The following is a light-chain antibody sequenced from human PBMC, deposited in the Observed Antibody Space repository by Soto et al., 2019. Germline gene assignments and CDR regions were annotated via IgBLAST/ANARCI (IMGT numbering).Light chain of an antibody. CDR1: QSVRNG. CDR3: HQYDSFPRT. J-gene: IGKJ1*01. V-gene: IGKV1-5*01. Sequence: DLQMTQSPSTLSASVGDRVTITCRASQSVRNGLAWYQQRPGQAPQLLIYDASSLQSGVPSRFSGSASGTDFTLIISSLQPDDFATYYCHQYDSFPRTFGRGTKVDI. CDR2: DAS.